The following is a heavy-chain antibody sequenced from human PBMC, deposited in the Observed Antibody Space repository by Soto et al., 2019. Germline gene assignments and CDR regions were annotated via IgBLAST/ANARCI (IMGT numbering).Heavy chain of an antibody. CDR2: INHSGST. D-gene: IGHD3-3*01. V-gene: IGHV4-34*01. J-gene: IGHJ6*02. CDR3: ARPGGYYDFWSGPAHYYGMDV. Sequence: PSETLSLTCAVYGGSFSGYYWSWIRQPPGKGLEWIGEINHSGSTNYNPSLKSRVTISVDTSKNQFSLKLSSVTAADTAVYYCARPGGYYDFWSGPAHYYGMDVWGQGTTVTVSS. CDR1: GGSFSGYY.